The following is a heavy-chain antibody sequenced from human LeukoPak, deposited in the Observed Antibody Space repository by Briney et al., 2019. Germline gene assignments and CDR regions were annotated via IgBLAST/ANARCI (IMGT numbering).Heavy chain of an antibody. J-gene: IGHJ4*02. V-gene: IGHV4-61*08. CDR1: GGSISSGGYY. Sequence: SETLSLTCTVSGGSISSGGYYWSWIRQHPGKGLEWIGYIYYSGSTNYNPSLKSRVTISVDTSKNQFSLKLSSVTAADTAVYYCARHGTYYYDSSGYPFDYWGQGTLVTVSS. CDR3: ARHGTYYYDSSGYPFDY. CDR2: IYYSGST. D-gene: IGHD3-22*01.